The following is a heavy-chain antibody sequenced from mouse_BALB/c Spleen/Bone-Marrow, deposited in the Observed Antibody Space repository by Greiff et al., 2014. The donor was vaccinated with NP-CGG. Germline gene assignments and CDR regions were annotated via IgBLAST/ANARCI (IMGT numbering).Heavy chain of an antibody. CDR1: GYTFTSYW. Sequence: DLVKPGASVKLSCKASGYTFTSYWINWIKQRPGQGLEWIGRFAPGSGNTYYNEMFKGKATLTVDTPSSTAYIQLSSLSSEDSAVYFCARARSTVITTWYFDVWGAGTTVTVSS. CDR2: FAPGSGNT. J-gene: IGHJ1*01. CDR3: ARARSTVITTWYFDV. D-gene: IGHD2-4*01. V-gene: IGHV1S41*01.